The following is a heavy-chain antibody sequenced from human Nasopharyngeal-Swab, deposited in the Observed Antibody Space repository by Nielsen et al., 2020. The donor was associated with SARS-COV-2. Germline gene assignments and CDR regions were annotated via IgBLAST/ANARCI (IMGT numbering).Heavy chain of an antibody. CDR1: GFTFSNAW. D-gene: IGHD3-10*01. Sequence: GESLKISCAASGFTFSNAWMSWVRQAPGKGLEWVGRIKSKTDGGTTDYAAPVKGRFTISRDDSKNTLYLQMNSLKTEDTAVYYCLVTMVRGVIHSIDYWGQGTLVTVSS. V-gene: IGHV3-15*01. J-gene: IGHJ4*02. CDR2: IKSKTDGGTT. CDR3: LVTMVRGVIHSIDY.